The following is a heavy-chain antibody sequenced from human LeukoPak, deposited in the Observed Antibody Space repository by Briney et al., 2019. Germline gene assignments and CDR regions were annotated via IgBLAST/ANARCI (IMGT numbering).Heavy chain of an antibody. D-gene: IGHD3-9*01. Sequence: GGSLRLSCAASGFTFDDYAMHWVRQAPGKGLEWVSGISWNSGSIGYADSVKSRFTISRDNAKNSLYLQMNSLRAEDTALYYCAKGGWYDILTGYYKHDAFDIWGQGTMVTVSS. J-gene: IGHJ3*02. CDR2: ISWNSGSI. V-gene: IGHV3-9*01. CDR3: AKGGWYDILTGYYKHDAFDI. CDR1: GFTFDDYA.